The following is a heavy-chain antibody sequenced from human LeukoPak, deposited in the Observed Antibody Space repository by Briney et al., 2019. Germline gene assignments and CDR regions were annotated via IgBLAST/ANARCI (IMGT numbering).Heavy chain of an antibody. V-gene: IGHV4-39*01. CDR1: GGSISSSSYS. Sequence: SETLSLTCTVSGGSISSSSYSWGWIRQPPGKGLEWIGSIYYSGSTYYNPSLKSRVTISVDTSKNQFSLKLSSVTAADTAVYYCAARGYSSWYYFDYWGQGTLVTVSS. J-gene: IGHJ4*02. CDR2: IYYSGST. D-gene: IGHD5-18*01. CDR3: AARGYSSWYYFDY.